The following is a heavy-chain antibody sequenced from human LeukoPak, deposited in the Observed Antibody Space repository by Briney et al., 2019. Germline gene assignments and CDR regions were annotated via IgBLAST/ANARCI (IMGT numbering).Heavy chain of an antibody. CDR3: ARVGSGWYVWFDP. CDR1: GGSISSSSYY. V-gene: IGHV4-39*07. Sequence: SETLSLTCTVSGGSISSSSYYWGWLRHLPGKGLKGIGSIYYSGSTYYNPSLKSRVTISVDTSKNQFSLKLSSVTAADTAVYYCARVGSGWYVWFDPWGQGTLVTVSS. D-gene: IGHD6-19*01. CDR2: IYYSGST. J-gene: IGHJ5*02.